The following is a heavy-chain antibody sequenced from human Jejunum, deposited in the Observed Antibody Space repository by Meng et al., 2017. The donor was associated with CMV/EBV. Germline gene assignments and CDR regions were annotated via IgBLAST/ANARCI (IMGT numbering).Heavy chain of an antibody. CDR3: ARETDMTVGPHFDY. CDR1: RGSLSFYY. CDR2: IFTTGST. J-gene: IGHJ4*02. V-gene: IGHV4-4*07. Sequence: QVQLQESGAGLLKPSETLSLTFTVSRGSLSFYYWSWIRKPAGKGLEWIGRIFTTGSTNYHPSLKSRVTMSVDTSKNQISLRLTSVTAADTAIYYCARETDMTVGPHFDYWGQGALVTVSS. D-gene: IGHD3-22*01.